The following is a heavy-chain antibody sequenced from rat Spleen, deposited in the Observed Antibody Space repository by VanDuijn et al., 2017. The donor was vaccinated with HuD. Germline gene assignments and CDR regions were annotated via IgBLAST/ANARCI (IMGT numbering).Heavy chain of an antibody. D-gene: IGHD4-3*01. CDR1: GFTFSSYW. Sequence: EVQVVETGGGLVQPGRSLKLSCVASGFTFSSYWMYWIRQAPGKGLEWVSSINTDGGSTYYPDSVKGRFTISRDNAENTVYLQMNRLRSEETATYYCVKDRESGYGFDYWGQGVMVTVSS. CDR3: VKDRESGYGFDY. CDR2: INTDGGST. V-gene: IGHV5-58*01. J-gene: IGHJ2*01.